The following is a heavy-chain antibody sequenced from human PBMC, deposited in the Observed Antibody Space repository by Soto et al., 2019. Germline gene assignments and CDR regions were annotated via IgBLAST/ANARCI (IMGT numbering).Heavy chain of an antibody. J-gene: IGHJ6*02. CDR2: INPNSGGT. CDR1: GYTFTGYY. CDR3: ARVGGVVVPATDWYYGMDV. V-gene: IGHV1-2*02. Sequence: QVPLVQSGAEVKKPGASVKVSCKASGYTFTGYYMHWVRQAPGQGLEWMGWINPNSGGTNYAQKFQGRVTMTRDTSISTAYMELSRLRSDDTAVYYCARVGGVVVPATDWYYGMDVWGQGTTVTVSS. D-gene: IGHD2-2*01.